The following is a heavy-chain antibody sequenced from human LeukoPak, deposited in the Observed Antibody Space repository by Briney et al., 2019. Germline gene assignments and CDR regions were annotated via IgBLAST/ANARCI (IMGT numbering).Heavy chain of an antibody. D-gene: IGHD3-22*01. Sequence: GGSLRLSCAASGFTFSSYAMSWVRQAPGKGLEWVSAISSSSSYIYYADSVKGRFTISRVNAKNSLYLQMNSLRAEDTAVYYCAKGTPNRMIVAPEAFDPWGQGTLVTVSS. J-gene: IGHJ5*02. CDR1: GFTFSSYA. V-gene: IGHV3-21*01. CDR2: ISSSSSYI. CDR3: AKGTPNRMIVAPEAFDP.